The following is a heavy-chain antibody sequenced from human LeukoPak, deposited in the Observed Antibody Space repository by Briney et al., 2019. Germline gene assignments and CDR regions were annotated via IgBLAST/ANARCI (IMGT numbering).Heavy chain of an antibody. CDR1: GGSISSGDSC. J-gene: IGHJ5*02. D-gene: IGHD3-22*01. CDR3: ARYYYDRSGYYSNWFDP. V-gene: IGHV4-31*03. Sequence: PSQTLSLTCTVSGGSISSGDSCWSWIRQHPEKGLEWIAYIHYSGNTDNNPSLRSRVTISLDTSKNQISLHLSSVTAADTAVYYCARYYYDRSGYYSNWFDPWGQGTLVTVSS. CDR2: IHYSGNT.